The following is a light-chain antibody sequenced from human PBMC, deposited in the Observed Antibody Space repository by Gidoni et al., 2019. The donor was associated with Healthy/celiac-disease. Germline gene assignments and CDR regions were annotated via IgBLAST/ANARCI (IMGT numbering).Light chain of an antibody. CDR3: QQSYSTPHT. CDR2: AAS. CDR1: QSISSY. J-gene: IGKJ2*01. Sequence: DIQMTQSPSSLSASVGDRVTITCRASQSISSYLNWYQQKPGNAPKLLIYAASSLQSGVPSRFSGSGSGTDFTLTISSLQPEDFATYYCQQSYSTPHTFGPGTKLEIK. V-gene: IGKV1-39*01.